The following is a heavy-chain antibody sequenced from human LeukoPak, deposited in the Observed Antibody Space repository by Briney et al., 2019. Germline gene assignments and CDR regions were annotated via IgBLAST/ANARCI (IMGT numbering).Heavy chain of an antibody. V-gene: IGHV3-23*01. J-gene: IGHJ4*02. Sequence: GGSLRLSCAASGFTFSSYEMSWIRQAPGKGLEWVSAIGRSGDSTYYTDSVKGRFTISRDNSRNTLSLQMNNLRAEDTAIYYCAKGGVDHWGQGTLVIVSS. CDR3: AKGGVDH. CDR2: IGRSGDST. D-gene: IGHD4-17*01. CDR1: GFTFSSYE.